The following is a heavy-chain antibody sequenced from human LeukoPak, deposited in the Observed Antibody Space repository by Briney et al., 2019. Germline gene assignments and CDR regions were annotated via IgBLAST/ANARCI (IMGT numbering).Heavy chain of an antibody. CDR1: GGSFNSYW. J-gene: IGHJ4*02. D-gene: IGHD2-15*01. V-gene: IGHV5-51*01. Sequence: GESLKISCKGSGGSFNSYWIGWVRRMPGKGLEWMGMIYAGDSDTRYSPSFQGQVTISADKSTSTASLQWSSLKASDTAMYYCARRLCSGGSCYYFDYWGQGTLVTASS. CDR3: ARRLCSGGSCYYFDY. CDR2: IYAGDSDT.